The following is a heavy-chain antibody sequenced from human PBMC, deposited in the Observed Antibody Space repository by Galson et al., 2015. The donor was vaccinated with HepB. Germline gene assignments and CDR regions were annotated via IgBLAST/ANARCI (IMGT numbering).Heavy chain of an antibody. CDR2: ISYDGSNK. D-gene: IGHD6-13*01. CDR1: GFTFSSYG. J-gene: IGHJ4*02. CDR3: AKEGVYCFDY. Sequence: SLRLSCAASGFTFSSYGMHWVRQAPGKGLEWVAVISYDGSNKYYADSVKGRFTISGDNSKNTLYLQMNSLRAEDTAVYYCAKEGVYCFDYWGQGTLVTVSS. V-gene: IGHV3-30*18.